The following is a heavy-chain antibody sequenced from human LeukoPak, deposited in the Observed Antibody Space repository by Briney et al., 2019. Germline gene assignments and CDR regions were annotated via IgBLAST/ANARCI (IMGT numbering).Heavy chain of an antibody. CDR1: GFTFSDYY. Sequence: GGYLRLSCAASGFTFSDYYLSWIRQAPGKGLEWVSYISSSGSTIYYADSVKGRFTISRDNAKNSLYLQMNRLRAEDTAVYYCARGGRRWLQLLGFVGDGLFDYWGQGTLVTVSS. CDR3: ARGGRRWLQLLGFVGDGLFDY. D-gene: IGHD5-24*01. V-gene: IGHV3-11*01. CDR2: ISSSGSTI. J-gene: IGHJ4*02.